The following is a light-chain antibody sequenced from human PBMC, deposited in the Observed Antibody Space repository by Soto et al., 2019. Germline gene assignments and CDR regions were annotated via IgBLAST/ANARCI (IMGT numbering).Light chain of an antibody. Sequence: SQMTQSPSTLSASVGDRVTITCRASQNINTWLAWYQHKPGQAPKVLIHKASSLQSGVPSRFSGTGSGTEFTLIINSLQPDDFATYYCQQYDSYPLTFGGGTKVEI. CDR2: KAS. CDR1: QNINTW. J-gene: IGKJ4*01. V-gene: IGKV1-5*03. CDR3: QQYDSYPLT.